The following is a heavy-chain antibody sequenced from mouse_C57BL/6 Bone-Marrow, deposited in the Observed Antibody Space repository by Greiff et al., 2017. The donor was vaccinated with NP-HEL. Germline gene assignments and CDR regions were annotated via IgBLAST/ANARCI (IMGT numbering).Heavy chain of an antibody. CDR1: GYTFTSYW. CDR2: IYPSSGYT. Sequence: QVQLQQSGAELAKPGASVKLSCKASGYTFTSYWMHWVKQRPGQGLEWIGYIYPSSGYTKYNQKFKDKATLTADKSSSTAYMQLSSLTYDDSAVYYCARDYYGRRFAYWGQGTLVTVSA. V-gene: IGHV1-7*01. D-gene: IGHD1-1*01. J-gene: IGHJ3*01. CDR3: ARDYYGRRFAY.